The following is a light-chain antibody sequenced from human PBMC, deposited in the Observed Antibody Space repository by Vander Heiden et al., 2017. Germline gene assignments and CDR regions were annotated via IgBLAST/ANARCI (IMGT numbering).Light chain of an antibody. CDR2: WAS. Sequence: VSLGERATINCKSSQSVLYSSNNKNYLAWYQQKPGQPPKLLIYWASTRESGVPDRFSGSGSGTDFTLTISSLQAEDVAVYYCQQDYSTPLTFGGGTKVEIK. CDR3: QQDYSTPLT. V-gene: IGKV4-1*01. J-gene: IGKJ4*01. CDR1: QSVLYSSNNKNY.